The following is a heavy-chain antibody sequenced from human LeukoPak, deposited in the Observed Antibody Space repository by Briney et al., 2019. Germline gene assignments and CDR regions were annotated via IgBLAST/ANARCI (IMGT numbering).Heavy chain of an antibody. V-gene: IGHV1-69*06. J-gene: IGHJ4*02. D-gene: IGHD3-22*01. Sequence: GASVKVSCKASGGTFSSYAISWVRQAPGQGLEWMGGIIPIFGTANYAQKFQGRVTITADKSTSTAYMELSSLRSEDTAVYYCARGPRFAIRLIVVVTKGHFDYWGQGTLVTVSS. CDR3: ARGPRFAIRLIVVVTKGHFDY. CDR1: GGTFSSYA. CDR2: IIPIFGTA.